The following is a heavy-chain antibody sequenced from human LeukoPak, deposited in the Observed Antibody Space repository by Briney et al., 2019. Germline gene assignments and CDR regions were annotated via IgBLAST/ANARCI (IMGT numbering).Heavy chain of an antibody. D-gene: IGHD2-2*02. CDR2: IYYSGST. CDR3: ARSARGPYQLLYRAFDI. Sequence: SETLSLTCTVSGGSISSGDYYWSWIRQPPGKGLEWIGYIYYSGSTYYNPSLKSRVTISVDTSKNQFSLKLSSVTAADTAVYYRARSARGPYQLLYRAFDIWGQGTMVTVSS. J-gene: IGHJ3*02. CDR1: GGSISSGDYY. V-gene: IGHV4-30-4*01.